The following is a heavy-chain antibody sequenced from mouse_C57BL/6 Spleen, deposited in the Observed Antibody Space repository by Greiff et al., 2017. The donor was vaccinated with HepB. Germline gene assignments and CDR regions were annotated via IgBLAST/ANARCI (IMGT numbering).Heavy chain of an antibody. J-gene: IGHJ1*03. Sequence: EVQLQQSGPVLVKPGASVKMSCKASGYTFTDYYMNWVKQSHGKSLEWIGVINPYNGGTSYNQKFKGKATLTVDKSSSTAYMELNSLTSEDSAVYYCASQEGYGYFDVWGTGTTVTVSS. CDR1: GYTFTDYY. V-gene: IGHV1-19*01. D-gene: IGHD2-14*01. CDR3: ASQEGYGYFDV. CDR2: INPYNGGT.